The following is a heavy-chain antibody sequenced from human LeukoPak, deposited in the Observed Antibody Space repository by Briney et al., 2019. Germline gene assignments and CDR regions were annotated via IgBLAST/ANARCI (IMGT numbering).Heavy chain of an antibody. CDR1: GGSISNYY. Sequence: SETLSLTCTVSGGSISNYYWSWIRQPAGKGLEWIGRKYARGDSNYNPPLQSRVTMSVDTSKNQFSLKLRSVPAADTAVYYCARGRYCSADVCTGGDSFDIWGQGTMVSVSS. V-gene: IGHV4-4*07. D-gene: IGHD2-15*01. J-gene: IGHJ3*02. CDR3: ARGRYCSADVCTGGDSFDI. CDR2: KYARGDS.